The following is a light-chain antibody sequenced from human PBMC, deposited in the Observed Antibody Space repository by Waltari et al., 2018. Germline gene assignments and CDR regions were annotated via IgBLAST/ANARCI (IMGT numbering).Light chain of an antibody. J-gene: IGLJ3*02. Sequence: QSALTQPPSASGSPGQSVTISCTGTSSDVGGYNYVSWYQQPPGKAPKLMIYEVSQRPSGVPDRFSGSKPGNTASLTVSGLQAEDEADYYCSSYAGSKGVFGGGTKLTVL. CDR3: SSYAGSKGV. V-gene: IGLV2-8*01. CDR2: EVS. CDR1: SSDVGGYNY.